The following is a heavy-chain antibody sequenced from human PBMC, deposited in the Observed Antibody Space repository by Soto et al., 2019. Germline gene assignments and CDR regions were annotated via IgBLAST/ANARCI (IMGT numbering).Heavy chain of an antibody. Sequence: PGGSLRLSCAASGFTFSSYGMHWVRQAPGKGLEWVAVISYDGSNKYYADSVKGRFTISRDNSKNTLYLQMNSLRAEDTAVYYSAKDRLGIMFSSDYWGQGTLVTVSS. CDR2: ISYDGSNK. J-gene: IGHJ4*02. D-gene: IGHD7-27*01. CDR1: GFTFSSYG. V-gene: IGHV3-30*18. CDR3: AKDRLGIMFSSDY.